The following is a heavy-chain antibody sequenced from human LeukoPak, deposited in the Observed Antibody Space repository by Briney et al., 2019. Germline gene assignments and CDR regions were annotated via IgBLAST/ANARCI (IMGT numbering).Heavy chain of an antibody. J-gene: IGHJ4*02. Sequence: PGGSLRLSCAASGFTFSSYAMSWVRQAPGKGLEWVSAISGSGGSTYYADSVKGRFTISRDNSKNTLYLQMNSLRAEDTAVYYCAKDGILWFGELLHPGDYWGQGTLVTVSS. CDR3: AKDGILWFGELLHPGDY. V-gene: IGHV3-23*01. CDR1: GFTFSSYA. D-gene: IGHD3-10*01. CDR2: ISGSGGST.